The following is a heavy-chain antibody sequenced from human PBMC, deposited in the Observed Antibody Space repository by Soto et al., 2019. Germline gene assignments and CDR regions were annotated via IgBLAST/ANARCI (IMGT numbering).Heavy chain of an antibody. CDR2: IDWDDDK. CDR3: ARDSRYFDWLSPEAYYYGMDV. CDR1: GFSLSTSGMC. D-gene: IGHD3-9*01. V-gene: IGHV2-70*01. Sequence: SGPTLVNPTQTLTLTCTFSGFSLSTSGMCXSWIRQPPGKALEWLALIDWDDDKYYSTSLKTRLTISKDTSKNQVVLTMTNMDPVDTATYYCARDSRYFDWLSPEAYYYGMDVWGQGTTVTVSS. J-gene: IGHJ6*02.